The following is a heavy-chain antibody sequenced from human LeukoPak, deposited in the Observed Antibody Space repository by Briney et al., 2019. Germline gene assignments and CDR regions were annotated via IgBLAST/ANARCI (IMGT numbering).Heavy chain of an antibody. J-gene: IGHJ4*02. CDR2: ISSSSSYI. CDR1: GFTFSSYS. V-gene: IGHV3-21*01. CDR3: ARVEDLYGDYGPYDY. Sequence: GGSLRLSCAASGFTFSSYSMNWVRQAPGKGLEWVSSISSSSSYIYYADSVKGRFTISRDNAKNSLYLQMNSLGAEDTAVYYCARVEDLYGDYGPYDYWGQGTLVTVSS. D-gene: IGHD4-17*01.